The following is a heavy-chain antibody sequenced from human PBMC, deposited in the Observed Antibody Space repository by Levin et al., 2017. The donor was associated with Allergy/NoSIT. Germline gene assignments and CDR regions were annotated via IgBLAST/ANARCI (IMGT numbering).Heavy chain of an antibody. V-gene: IGHV3-33*01. Sequence: GGSLRLSCAASGFTFSSYGMHWVRQAPGKGLEWVAVIWYDGSNKYYADSVKGRFTISRDNSKNTLYLQMNSLRAEDTAVYYCARAPRGFYSSPLFDYWGQGTLVTVSS. CDR1: GFTFSSYG. CDR2: IWYDGSNK. CDR3: ARAPRGFYSSPLFDY. J-gene: IGHJ4*02. D-gene: IGHD6-13*01.